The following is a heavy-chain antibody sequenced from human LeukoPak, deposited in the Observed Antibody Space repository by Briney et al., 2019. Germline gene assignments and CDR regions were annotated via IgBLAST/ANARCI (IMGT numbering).Heavy chain of an antibody. CDR2: ISGSGGST. CDR1: GFTFSHYG. J-gene: IGHJ4*02. Sequence: QAGGSLRLSCAASGFTFSHYGMTWVRQAPGKGLEWVSAISGSGGSTYYAGSVKGRFTTSRDNSKNTLYLQMNSLRADDTAVYYCAKSHHVTAIDYWGQGTLVTVSS. V-gene: IGHV3-23*01. D-gene: IGHD2-21*02. CDR3: AKSHHVTAIDY.